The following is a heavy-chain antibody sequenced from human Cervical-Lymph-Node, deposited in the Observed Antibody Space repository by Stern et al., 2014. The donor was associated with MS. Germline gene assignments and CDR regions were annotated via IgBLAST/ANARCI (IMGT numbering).Heavy chain of an antibody. CDR2: HFSNYEK. CDR1: GFSLSNARMA. J-gene: IGHJ5*02. Sequence: QVTLKESGPVLVKPTETLTLTCTVSGFSLSNARMAVSWIRQPPGKALEWLSHHFSNYEKAYSTSLKSRLTISKDTSKSQVVLTMTNMDPVDTATYYCARTYGGNPMRAAWFDPWGQGTLVTVSS. V-gene: IGHV2-26*01. D-gene: IGHD4-23*01. CDR3: ARTYGGNPMRAAWFDP.